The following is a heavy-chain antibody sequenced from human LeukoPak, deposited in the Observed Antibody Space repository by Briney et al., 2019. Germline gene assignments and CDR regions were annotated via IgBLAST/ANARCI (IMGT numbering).Heavy chain of an antibody. CDR3: ARGRGYDSDY. J-gene: IGHJ4*02. Sequence: SETLSLTCTVSGGSISSYYWRWIRQPPGKGLEWIGYIYYSGSTNYNPSLKSRVTISVDTSKNQFSLKLSSVTAADTAVYYCARGRGYDSDYWGQGTLVTVSS. CDR2: IYYSGST. CDR1: GGSISSYY. D-gene: IGHD5-12*01. V-gene: IGHV4-59*01.